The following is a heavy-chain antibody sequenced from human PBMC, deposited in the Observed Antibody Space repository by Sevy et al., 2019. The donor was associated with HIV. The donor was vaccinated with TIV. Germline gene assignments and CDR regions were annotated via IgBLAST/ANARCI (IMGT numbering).Heavy chain of an antibody. CDR2: MSNTGSTI. D-gene: IGHD5-12*01. V-gene: IGHV3-48*01. J-gene: IGHJ4*02. CDR1: GFRFSIYS. Sequence: GGSLRLSCAASGFRFSIYSMNWVGQAPGRGLEWVSYMSNTGSTIHYADSVKGRFTISRDNAKNSLYLQMNSLRAEDTAVYYCASQRGGYERLYYFDYWGQGTLVTVSS. CDR3: ASQRGGYERLYYFDY.